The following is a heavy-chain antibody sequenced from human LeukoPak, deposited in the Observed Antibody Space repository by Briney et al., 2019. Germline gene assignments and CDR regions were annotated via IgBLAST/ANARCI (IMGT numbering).Heavy chain of an antibody. V-gene: IGHV4-31*03. J-gene: IGHJ2*01. CDR2: IYYSGST. CDR3: ARDRVVAATYWYFDL. Sequence: PSQTLSLTCTVSGGSISSGGYYWSWLRQHPGKGLEWIGYIYYSGSTYYNPSLKSRVTISVYTSKNQFSLKLSSVTAADTAVYYCARDRVVAATYWYFDLWGRGTLVTVSS. D-gene: IGHD2-15*01. CDR1: GGSISSGGYY.